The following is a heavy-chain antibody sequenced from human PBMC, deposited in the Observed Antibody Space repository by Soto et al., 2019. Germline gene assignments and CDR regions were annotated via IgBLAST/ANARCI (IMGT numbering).Heavy chain of an antibody. CDR1: GFTFSSYW. CDR2: IKQDGSEK. D-gene: IGHD4-17*01. CDR3: ARDRDYGDYYFDY. V-gene: IGHV3-7*04. Sequence: EVPLVESGGGLVQPGGSLRLSCAASGFTFSSYWMSWVRQAPGKGLEWVANIKQDGSEKYYVDSVKGRFTISRDNAKNSLYLQMNSLRAEDTAVYYCARDRDYGDYYFDYWGQGTLVTVSS. J-gene: IGHJ4*02.